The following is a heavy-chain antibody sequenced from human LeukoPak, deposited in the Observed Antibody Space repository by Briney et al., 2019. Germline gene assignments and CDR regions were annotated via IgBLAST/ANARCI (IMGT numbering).Heavy chain of an antibody. CDR2: IIPSFDKA. CDR1: GDTFSTYG. V-gene: IGHV1-69*06. Sequence: SVKVSCKASGDTFSTYGITGVRPAPGQGPDWLGGIIPSFDKAYYGQKYQGRLTITAAKSTSTVYMELSMLTTGETADCYCAQAPWVVGLTLIMNCMDLWGKGTTVTVAS. J-gene: IGHJ6*03. CDR3: AQAPWVVGLTLIMNCMDL. D-gene: IGHD1-26*01.